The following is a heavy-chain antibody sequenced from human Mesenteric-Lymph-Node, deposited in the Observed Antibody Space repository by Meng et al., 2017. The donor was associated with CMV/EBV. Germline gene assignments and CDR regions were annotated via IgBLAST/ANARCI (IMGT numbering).Heavy chain of an antibody. Sequence: GESLKISCAASGFTFSSYAMSWVRQAPGKGLEWVSAISGSGGSTYYADSVKGRFTISRDNAKKSVYLQMNSLRAEDTAVYYCARALSRYYDVLTAYRAVVDYWGQGTLVTVSS. D-gene: IGHD3-9*01. CDR2: ISGSGGST. CDR3: ARALSRYYDVLTAYRAVVDY. V-gene: IGHV3-23*01. CDR1: GFTFSSYA. J-gene: IGHJ4*02.